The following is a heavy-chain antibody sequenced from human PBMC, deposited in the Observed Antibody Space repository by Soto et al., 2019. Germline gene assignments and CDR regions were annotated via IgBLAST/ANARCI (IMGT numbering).Heavy chain of an antibody. D-gene: IGHD6-19*01. Sequence: PXGSLRLSCAASGFTFGDYSMQWVRQAPGKGLEWVSAISWNSGSIDYADSVKGRFTISRDNAKNSLYLQMNSLRAEDTALYYCAKSHNTSGWYVTTDDWGQGTRVTVSS. CDR1: GFTFGDYS. CDR3: AKSHNTSGWYVTTDD. CDR2: ISWNSGSI. J-gene: IGHJ4*02. V-gene: IGHV3-9*01.